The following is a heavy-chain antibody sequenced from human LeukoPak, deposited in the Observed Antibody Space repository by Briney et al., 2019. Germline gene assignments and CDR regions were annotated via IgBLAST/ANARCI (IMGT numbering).Heavy chain of an antibody. CDR1: GGSISSYY. CDR3: ASSPQQWLVQGSFDY. CDR2: IYYSGST. D-gene: IGHD6-19*01. Sequence: SETLSLTCTVSGGSISSYYWSWIRQPPGKGLEWIGYIYYSGSTYYNPSLKSRVTISVDTSKNQFSLKLSSVTAADTAVYYCASSPQQWLVQGSFDYWGQGTLVTVSS. J-gene: IGHJ4*02. V-gene: IGHV4-59*06.